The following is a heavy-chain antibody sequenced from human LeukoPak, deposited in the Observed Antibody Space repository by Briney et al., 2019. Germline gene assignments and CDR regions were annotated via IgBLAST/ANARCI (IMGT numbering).Heavy chain of an antibody. V-gene: IGHV4-34*01. Sequence: PSETLSLTCAVYGGSFSGYYWSWIRQPPGKGLEWIGEINHSGSTNYNPSLKSRVTISVDTSKNQFSLKLSSVTAADTAVYYCARDNVVVTAIDYWGQGTLVTVSS. D-gene: IGHD2-21*02. CDR2: INHSGST. J-gene: IGHJ4*02. CDR3: ARDNVVVTAIDY. CDR1: GGSFSGYY.